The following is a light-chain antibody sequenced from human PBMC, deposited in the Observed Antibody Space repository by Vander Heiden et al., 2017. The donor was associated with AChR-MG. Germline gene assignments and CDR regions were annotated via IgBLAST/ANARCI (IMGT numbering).Light chain of an antibody. V-gene: IGLV2-8*01. CDR2: EVT. CDR1: SADDVGRHNY. CDR3: TSYGGFNNLA. Sequence: QSALTQPPSASGSPGQSVTISCTGSSADDVGRHNYVSWYQQHPGKAPNLLIYEVTKRPSGVPDRFSGSKSGNTASLTVSGLHPEDEAHYYCTSYGGFNNLAFGGGTKLTVL. J-gene: IGLJ2*01.